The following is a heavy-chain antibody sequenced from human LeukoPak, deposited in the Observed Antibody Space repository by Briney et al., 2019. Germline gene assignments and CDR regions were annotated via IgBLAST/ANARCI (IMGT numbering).Heavy chain of an antibody. Sequence: SETLSLTCTVSGGSISSYYWSWIRQPPGKGLEWIGYIYYSGSTSYNPPLKSRVTISVDTSKNQFSLKLSSVTAADTAVYYCARVGTFSSSWYSSNWFDPWGQGTLVTVSS. D-gene: IGHD6-13*01. V-gene: IGHV4-59*01. CDR3: ARVGTFSSSWYSSNWFDP. CDR1: GGSISSYY. CDR2: IYYSGST. J-gene: IGHJ5*02.